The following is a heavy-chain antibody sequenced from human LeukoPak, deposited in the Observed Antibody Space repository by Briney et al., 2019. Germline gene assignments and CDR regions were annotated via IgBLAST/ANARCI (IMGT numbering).Heavy chain of an antibody. CDR2: IYYSGST. Sequence: PSETLSLTCAVSGYSISSGYYWGWIRQPPGKGLEWIGYIYYSGSTNYNPSLKSRVTISVDTSKNQFSLKLSSVTAADTAVYYCARSSTSHSHFDYWGQGTLVTVSS. D-gene: IGHD2-2*01. CDR1: GYSISSGYY. V-gene: IGHV4-38-2*01. J-gene: IGHJ4*02. CDR3: ARSSTSHSHFDY.